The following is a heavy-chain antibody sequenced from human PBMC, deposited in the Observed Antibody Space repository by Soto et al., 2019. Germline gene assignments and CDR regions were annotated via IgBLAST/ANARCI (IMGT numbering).Heavy chain of an antibody. CDR3: ARQAELNWFDP. V-gene: IGHV1-3*01. CDR2: INAGNGNT. J-gene: IGHJ5*02. D-gene: IGHD1-7*01. Sequence: ASVKVSCKASVYTFTSYAIHCVRQAPGQRLEWMGWINAGNGNTKYSQKFQGRVTITRDTSASTAYMELSSLRSEDTAVYYCARQAELNWFDPWGQGTLVTVSS. CDR1: VYTFTSYA.